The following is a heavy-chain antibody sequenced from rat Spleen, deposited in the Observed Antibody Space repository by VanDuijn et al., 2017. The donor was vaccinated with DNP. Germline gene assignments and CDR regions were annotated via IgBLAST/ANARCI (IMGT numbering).Heavy chain of an antibody. Sequence: EVQLVESGGGLMQPGRSLKLSCAASGFTFSDYYMAWVRQAPTKVVEWVAYIRFDGGSTYYGDSVKGRFTVSRDNAKSTLYLQINRLRSEDMATDYCARWSSSNWYFDLWGAGTMVTVSS. CDR3: ARWSSSNWYFDL. D-gene: IGHD1-2*01. V-gene: IGHV5-22*01. CDR1: GFTFSDYY. J-gene: IGHJ1*01. CDR2: IRFDGGST.